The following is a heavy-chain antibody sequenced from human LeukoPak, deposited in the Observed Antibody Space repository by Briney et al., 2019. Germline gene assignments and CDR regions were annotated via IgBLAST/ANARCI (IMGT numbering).Heavy chain of an antibody. CDR3: ARGDSSGWYDYYYYMDV. D-gene: IGHD6-19*01. J-gene: IGHJ6*03. CDR1: GGSISSYY. V-gene: IGHV4-4*07. Sequence: SETLSLTCTVSGGSISSYYWSWIRQPAGKGLEWIGRIYTSGSTNYNPSLKSRVTMSVDTSKNQFSLKLSSVTAADTAVYYCARGDSSGWYDYYYYMDVWGKGTTVTVSS. CDR2: IYTSGST.